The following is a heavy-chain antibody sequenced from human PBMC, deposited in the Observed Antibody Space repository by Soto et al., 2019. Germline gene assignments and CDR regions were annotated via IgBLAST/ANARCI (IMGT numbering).Heavy chain of an antibody. V-gene: IGHV3-7*01. D-gene: IGHD6-13*01. CDR1: VFTFSSYW. CDR2: IKQDGSEK. Sequence: GSLRLSCAASVFTFSSYWMSWVRQAPGKGLEWVANIKQDGSEKYYVDSVKGRFTISRDNAKNSLYLQMNSLRAEDTAVYYCARDATPRYSSSWPDWGQGTLVTVSS. J-gene: IGHJ4*02. CDR3: ARDATPRYSSSWPD.